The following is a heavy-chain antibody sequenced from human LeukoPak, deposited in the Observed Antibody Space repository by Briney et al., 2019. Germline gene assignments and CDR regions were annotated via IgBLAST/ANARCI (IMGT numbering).Heavy chain of an antibody. CDR1: GGSFSGYY. J-gene: IGHJ4*02. D-gene: IGHD3-10*01. V-gene: IGHV4-34*01. CDR3: ARLRGSYYGDYFDY. CDR2: INHSGSN. Sequence: SETLSLTCAVYGGSFSGYYWSWIRQPPGKGLEWIGEINHSGSNNYNPSLKSRVTISVDTSKNQFSLKLSSVTAADTAVYYCARLRGSYYGDYFDYWGQGTLVTVSS.